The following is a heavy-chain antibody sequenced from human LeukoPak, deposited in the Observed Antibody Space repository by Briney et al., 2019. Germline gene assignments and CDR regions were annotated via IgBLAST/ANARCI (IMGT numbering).Heavy chain of an antibody. Sequence: ASVKVSCKASGYTFTSYDINWVRQATGQGLEWMGWMNPNSGNTGYAQKFQGRVTITRNTSISTAYMELSSLRSEDTAVYYCARDSGIQLWLGSDYWGQGTLVTVSS. CDR1: GYTFTSYD. CDR2: MNPNSGNT. CDR3: ARDSGIQLWLGSDY. V-gene: IGHV1-8*03. D-gene: IGHD5-18*01. J-gene: IGHJ4*02.